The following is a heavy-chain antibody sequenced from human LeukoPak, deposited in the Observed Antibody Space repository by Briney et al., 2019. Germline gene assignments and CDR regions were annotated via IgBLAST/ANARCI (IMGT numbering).Heavy chain of an antibody. V-gene: IGHV1-2*02. CDR1: GYTFTGYY. CDR3: ARGAAMVAHFDY. Sequence: ASVKVSCKASGYTFTGYYMHWVRLAPGQGLEWMGWINPNSGGTNYAQKFQGRVTMTRDTSISTAYMELSRLRSDDTAVYYCARGAAMVAHFDYWGQGTLVTVSS. J-gene: IGHJ4*02. D-gene: IGHD5-18*01. CDR2: INPNSGGT.